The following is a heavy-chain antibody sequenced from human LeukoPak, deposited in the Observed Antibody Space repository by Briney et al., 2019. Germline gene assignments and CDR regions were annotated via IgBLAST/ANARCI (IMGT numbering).Heavy chain of an antibody. D-gene: IGHD3-3*01. J-gene: IGHJ4*02. CDR1: GGSFSGYY. V-gene: IGHV4-34*01. CDR2: INHSGST. Sequence: LSETLSLTCAVYGGSFSGYYWSWIRQPPGKGLEWIGEINHSGSTNYNPSLKSRVTISVDTSKNQFSLKLSSVTAADTAVYYCHTIFGVAVFLDYWGQGTLVTVSS. CDR3: HTIFGVAVFLDY.